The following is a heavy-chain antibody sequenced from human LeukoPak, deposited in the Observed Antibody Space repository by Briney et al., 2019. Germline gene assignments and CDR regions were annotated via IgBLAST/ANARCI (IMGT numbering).Heavy chain of an antibody. Sequence: ASVKVSCKASGYTFITYGISWVRQAPGQGLEWMGWISAYNGNTNYAQKLQGRVTMTTDTTTSTAYMELRSLRSDDTAVYYCARDRAMVRGVMFLQFDYWGQGTLVTVSS. CDR2: ISAYNGNT. D-gene: IGHD3-10*01. J-gene: IGHJ4*02. V-gene: IGHV1-18*01. CDR1: GYTFITYG. CDR3: ARDRAMVRGVMFLQFDY.